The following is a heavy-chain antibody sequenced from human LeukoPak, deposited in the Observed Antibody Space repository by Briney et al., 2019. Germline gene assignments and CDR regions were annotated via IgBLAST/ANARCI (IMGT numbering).Heavy chain of an antibody. CDR3: AKDFRGIAVAGFDY. J-gene: IGHJ4*02. CDR2: IAASGAST. CDR1: GFTFMKYS. Sequence: PGGSLRLSCAVSGFTFMKYSMTWVRQAPGKGLEWVSAIAASGASTDYADSVRGRFTISRDNSKSTLYLQMNSLRAEDTAVYYCAKDFRGIAVAGFDYWGQGTLVTVSS. D-gene: IGHD6-19*01. V-gene: IGHV3-23*01.